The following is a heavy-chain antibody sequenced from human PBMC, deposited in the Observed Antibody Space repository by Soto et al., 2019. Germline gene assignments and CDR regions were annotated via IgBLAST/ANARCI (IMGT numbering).Heavy chain of an antibody. CDR3: AKDRGDYGDFSLLFDY. Sequence: PGGSLRLSCAASGFTFNDYAMHWVRQAPGKGLEWVSGISWNSGRVAYADSVRGRFTISRDNAKNSLYLQMNSLRPEDTASFYCAKDRGDYGDFSLLFDYWGQGSLVTVSS. CDR2: ISWNSGRV. D-gene: IGHD4-17*01. V-gene: IGHV3-9*01. CDR1: GFTFNDYA. J-gene: IGHJ4*02.